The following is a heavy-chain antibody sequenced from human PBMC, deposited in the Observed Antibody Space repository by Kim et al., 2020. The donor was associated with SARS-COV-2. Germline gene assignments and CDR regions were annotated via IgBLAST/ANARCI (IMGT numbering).Heavy chain of an antibody. CDR3: TRGRGITMVRGVIITHYFDY. Sequence: GGSLRLSCTASGFTFGDYAMSWFRQAPGKGLEWVGFIRSKAYGGTTEYAASVKGRFTISRDDSKSIAYLQMNSLKTEDTAVYYCTRGRGITMVRGVIITHYFDYWGQGTLVTVSS. J-gene: IGHJ4*02. CDR2: IRSKAYGGTT. CDR1: GFTFGDYA. D-gene: IGHD3-10*01. V-gene: IGHV3-49*03.